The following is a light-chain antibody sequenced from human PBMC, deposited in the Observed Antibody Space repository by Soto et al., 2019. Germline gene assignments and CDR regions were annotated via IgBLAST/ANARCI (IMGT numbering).Light chain of an antibody. V-gene: IGKV3-15*01. CDR3: QQYNSWPLT. Sequence: ETVMTQSPVTLSVSPGERATLSCRASQSVSNNLAWYQEKPGQAPRLLISGASTRATGIPPRFSGSGSGTEFTLTISRLQSEDFAVDHCQQYNSWPLTFGQGTKVEI. CDR1: QSVSNN. CDR2: GAS. J-gene: IGKJ1*01.